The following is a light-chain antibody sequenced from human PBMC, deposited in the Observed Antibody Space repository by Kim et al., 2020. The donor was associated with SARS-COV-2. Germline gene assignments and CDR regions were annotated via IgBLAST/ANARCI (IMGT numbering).Light chain of an antibody. CDR1: SGDSSYA. V-gene: IGLV4-69*01. CDR3: QTWGTGVV. CDR2: LNSDGSH. J-gene: IGLJ3*02. Sequence: GASVNLTCTLSSGDSSYAIAWHQQQPEKGPRYLMNLNSDGSHSEGDGIPYRFSCSSSGAERYLTISSLQSEDEADYYCQTWGTGVVFGGGTQLTVL.